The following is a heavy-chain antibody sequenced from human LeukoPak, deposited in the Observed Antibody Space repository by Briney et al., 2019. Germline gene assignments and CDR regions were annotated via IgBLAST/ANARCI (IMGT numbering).Heavy chain of an antibody. CDR3: ARRNYYYGMDV. V-gene: IGHV4-39*01. CDR2: ISYSGRT. Sequence: SETLSLTCTVSGGSISSSSHYWDWIRQPPGKGLEWIGSISYSGRTYYNPSLKSRVTISVDTSKNQFSLNLTSVTAADTAVYYCARRNYYYGMDVWGQGTTVTVSS. CDR1: GGSISSSSHY. J-gene: IGHJ6*02.